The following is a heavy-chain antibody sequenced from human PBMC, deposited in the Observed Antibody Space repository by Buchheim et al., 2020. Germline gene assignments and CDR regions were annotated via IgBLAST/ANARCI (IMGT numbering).Heavy chain of an antibody. CDR1: GFTFSCCA. D-gene: IGHD3-10*01. Sequence: EVQLLDSGGGLVQPGESLRLSCAASGFTFSCCAMSWVRQAPGKGLEWVSGITSSGGSAYYADSVKGRFTISRDTSRNTLYLQMDNLRAEDTAVYYCARDYGSGTYYDFDAFHIWGQGT. J-gene: IGHJ3*02. CDR2: ITSSGGSA. CDR3: ARDYGSGTYYDFDAFHI. V-gene: IGHV3-23*01.